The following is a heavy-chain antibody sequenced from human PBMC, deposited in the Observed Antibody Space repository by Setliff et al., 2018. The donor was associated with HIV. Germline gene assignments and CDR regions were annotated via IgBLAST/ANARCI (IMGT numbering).Heavy chain of an antibody. CDR2: IYISGST. V-gene: IGHV4-61*02. CDR3: ARFGQYSGSWHLDY. Sequence: SETLSLTCTVSGGSISSGAYYWNWIRQPAGKGLEWTGRIYISGSTNYSPSLKSRVTISLDTPKNQFSLRLSSVTAADTAVYYCARFGQYSGSWHLDYWGLGTLVT. D-gene: IGHD6-13*01. CDR1: GGSISSGAYY. J-gene: IGHJ4*02.